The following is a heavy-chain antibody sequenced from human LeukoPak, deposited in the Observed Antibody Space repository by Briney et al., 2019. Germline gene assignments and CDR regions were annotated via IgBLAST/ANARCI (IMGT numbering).Heavy chain of an antibody. CDR3: ASGIAAPFDP. D-gene: IGHD6-13*01. V-gene: IGHV4-34*01. CDR1: GGSFSGYY. J-gene: IGHJ5*02. Sequence: SETLSLTCAVYGGSFSGYYWSWIRQPPGKGLEWIGEINHSGSTNYNPSLKSRVTISVDTSKNQFSLKLSSVTAADTAVYYCASGIAAPFDPWGQGTLVTVSS. CDR2: INHSGST.